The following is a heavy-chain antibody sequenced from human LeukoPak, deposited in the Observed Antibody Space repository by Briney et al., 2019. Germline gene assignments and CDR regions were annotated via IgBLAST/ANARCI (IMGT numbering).Heavy chain of an antibody. CDR3: ARDGNPTSSSGWFSADY. CDR1: GFTFSSHW. J-gene: IGHJ4*02. Sequence: GGSLRLSCAASGFTFSSHWMHWVRHAPGEGLVWVSRVNGPGDWTHYADSVRGRFIISRDNAENTISLQMNNLRAEDTAVYYCARDGNPTSSSGWFSADYWGQGTLVTVSS. CDR2: VNGPGDWT. V-gene: IGHV3-74*01. D-gene: IGHD6-19*01.